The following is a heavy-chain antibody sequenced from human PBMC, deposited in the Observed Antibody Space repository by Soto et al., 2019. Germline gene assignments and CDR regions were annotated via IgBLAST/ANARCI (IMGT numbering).Heavy chain of an antibody. J-gene: IGHJ4*02. V-gene: IGHV1-8*01. CDR1: GYTFPSYD. CDR3: ARDGRNGGYFDY. D-gene: IGHD2-8*01. CDR2: MNPNSGNT. Sequence: GASVKVSCKASGYTFPSYDINWVRQATGQGLEWMGWMNPNSGNTGYAQKFQGRVTMTRNTSISTAYMELRSLRSDDTAVYYCARDGRNGGYFDYWGQGTLVTVSS.